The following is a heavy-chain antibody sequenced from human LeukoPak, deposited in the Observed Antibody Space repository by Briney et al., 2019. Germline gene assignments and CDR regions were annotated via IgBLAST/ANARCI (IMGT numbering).Heavy chain of an antibody. CDR1: GGSISSNSYY. D-gene: IGHD3-10*01. CDR3: ARGQEDRYGSFLFDY. CDR2: IHYSGST. Sequence: SETLSLTCTVSGGSISSNSYYWGWIRQPPGKGLEWVGSIHYSGSTYYNPSLKSRVTMSVDTSKNQVSLRLSSVTAADTAVFYCARGQEDRYGSFLFDYWGQGTLVTVSS. V-gene: IGHV4-39*07. J-gene: IGHJ4*02.